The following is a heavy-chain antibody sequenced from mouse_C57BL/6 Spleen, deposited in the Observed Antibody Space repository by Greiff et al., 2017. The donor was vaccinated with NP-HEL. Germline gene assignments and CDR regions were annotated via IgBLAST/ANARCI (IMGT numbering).Heavy chain of an antibody. Sequence: QVQLQQPGAELVRPGSSVKLSCKASGYTFTSYWMHWVKQRPIQGLEWIGNIDPSDSETHYNQKFKDKATLTVDKSSSTAYMQLSSLTSEDSAVYYCARLDYGYNWYFDVWGTGTTVTVSS. CDR1: GYTFTSYW. D-gene: IGHD2-2*01. CDR2: IDPSDSET. CDR3: ARLDYGYNWYFDV. J-gene: IGHJ1*03. V-gene: IGHV1-52*01.